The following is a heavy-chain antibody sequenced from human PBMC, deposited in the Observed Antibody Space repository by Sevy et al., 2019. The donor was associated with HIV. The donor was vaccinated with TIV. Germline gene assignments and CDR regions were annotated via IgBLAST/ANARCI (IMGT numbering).Heavy chain of an antibody. CDR1: GFNFNDYA. D-gene: IGHD3-16*01. Sequence: GGSLRLSCIASGFNFNDYAMHWVRQVPGKGLEWVSGINWFGTIIGYGDSVKGRFTLSRDNARKSVYLEMNSLSPEDTALYYCAKDLAQGGTLNFYYYGMDFWGQGTTVTVSS. CDR3: AKDLAQGGTLNFYYYGMDF. V-gene: IGHV3-9*01. J-gene: IGHJ6*02. CDR2: INWFGTII.